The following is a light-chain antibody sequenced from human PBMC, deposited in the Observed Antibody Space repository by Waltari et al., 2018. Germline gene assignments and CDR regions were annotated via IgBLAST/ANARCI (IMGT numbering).Light chain of an antibody. CDR1: GSNIGSNY. Sequence: QSVLTQPPSVSAAPGQKVTISCSGSGSNIGSNYASWYQQVPGTAPQLLIYDVMKRHSGIPDRFSGYKSGTSATLGIPALQTGDEADYYCGTWDSALSVVVFGGGTRLTVL. CDR2: DVM. CDR3: GTWDSALSVVV. V-gene: IGLV1-51*01. J-gene: IGLJ2*01.